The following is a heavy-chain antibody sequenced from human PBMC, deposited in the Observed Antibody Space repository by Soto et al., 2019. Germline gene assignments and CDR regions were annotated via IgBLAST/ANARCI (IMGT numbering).Heavy chain of an antibody. J-gene: IGHJ5*02. CDR2: ISAYNGNT. CDR1: GYTFTSYG. Sequence: ASVKVSCKASGYTFTSYGISWVRQAPGQGLEWMGWISAYNGNTNYAQKLQGRVTMTTDTSTSTAYMELRSLRSDDTAVYYCARDSSAADPDDNWFDPWGQGTLVTVSS. CDR3: ARDSSAADPDDNWFDP. V-gene: IGHV1-18*01. D-gene: IGHD6-13*01.